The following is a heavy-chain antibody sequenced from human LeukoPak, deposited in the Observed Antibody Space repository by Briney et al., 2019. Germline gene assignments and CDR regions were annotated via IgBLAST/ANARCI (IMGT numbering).Heavy chain of an antibody. V-gene: IGHV4-59*08. CDR2: IYYSGST. Sequence: SQTLSLTCTVAGGSISSYYWSWIRQPPGKGLEWIGYIYYSGSTNYNPSLKSRVTISVDTSKNQFSLKLSSVTAADTAVYYCARLPYYYGMDVWGQGTTVTVSS. J-gene: IGHJ6*02. CDR1: GGSISSYY. CDR3: ARLPYYYGMDV.